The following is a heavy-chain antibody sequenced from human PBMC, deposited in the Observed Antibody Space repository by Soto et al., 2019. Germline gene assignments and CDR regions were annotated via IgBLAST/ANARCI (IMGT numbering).Heavy chain of an antibody. D-gene: IGHD3-22*01. J-gene: IGHJ5*02. Sequence: SGPTLVNPTQTLTLTCSFSGFSLSVYGVRVIWFRQPPGETLEWLALIHWNDDKRYSPYLKSRLTITKDTSKNQVVLTLTNLDPLHTGTYLRAQTKHSSGSLTSWGQGILVTVSS. CDR1: GFSLSVYGVR. CDR2: IHWNDDK. V-gene: IGHV2-5*01. CDR3: AQTKHSSGSLTS.